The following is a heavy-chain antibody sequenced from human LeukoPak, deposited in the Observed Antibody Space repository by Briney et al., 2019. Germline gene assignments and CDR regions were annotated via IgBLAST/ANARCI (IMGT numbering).Heavy chain of an antibody. D-gene: IGHD3-3*01. CDR2: ISYDGSNK. CDR3: AKSSTTGGYDFWSGSPPYMDV. J-gene: IGHJ6*03. CDR1: GFTFSSYA. V-gene: IGHV3-30-3*02. Sequence: AGGSLRLSCAASGFTFSSYAMHWVRQAPGKGLEWVAVISYDGSNKYYADSVKGRFTISRDNSKNTLYLQMNSLRAEDTAVYYCAKSSTTGGYDFWSGSPPYMDVWGKGTTVTVSS.